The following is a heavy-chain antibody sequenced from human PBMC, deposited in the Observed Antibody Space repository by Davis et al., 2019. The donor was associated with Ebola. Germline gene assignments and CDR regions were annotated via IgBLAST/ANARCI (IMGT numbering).Heavy chain of an antibody. CDR3: LYGMDV. CDR2: ISGSGGST. V-gene: IGHV3-23*01. J-gene: IGHJ6*02. Sequence: GESLKISCAASGFTFSSYAVSWVRQAPGKGLEWVSAISGSGGSTYYADSVKGRFTISRDNSKNTLYLQMNSLRAEDTAVYYCLYGMDVWGQGTTVTVSS. CDR1: GFTFSSYA.